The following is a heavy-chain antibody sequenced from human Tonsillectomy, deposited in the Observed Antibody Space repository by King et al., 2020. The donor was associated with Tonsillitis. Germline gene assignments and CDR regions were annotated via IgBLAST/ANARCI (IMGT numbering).Heavy chain of an antibody. D-gene: IGHD3-22*01. V-gene: IGHV2-26*01. CDR1: GFSLSNARMG. CDR2: IFSNDEK. CDR3: ARTSTYYYDSSGLSVAFDY. J-gene: IGHJ4*02. Sequence: TLKESGPVLVKPPETLTLTCTVSGFSLSNARMGVSWIRQPPGKALEWLAHIFSNDEKSYSTSLKSRLTISKDTSKSQVVLTMTNMDPVDTATYYCARTSTYYYDSSGLSVAFDYWGQGTLVTVSS.